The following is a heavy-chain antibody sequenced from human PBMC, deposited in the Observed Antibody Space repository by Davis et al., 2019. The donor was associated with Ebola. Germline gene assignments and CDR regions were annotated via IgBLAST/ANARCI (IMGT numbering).Heavy chain of an antibody. CDR3: ASRYCSGGSCPFDY. D-gene: IGHD2-15*01. Sequence: MPSETLSLTCTVSGGSISSYYWSWIRQPPGKGLEWIGYIYYSGSTNYNPSLKSRVTISVDTSKNQFSLKLSSVTAADTAVYYCASRYCSGGSCPFDYWGQGTLVTVSS. CDR2: IYYSGST. CDR1: GGSISSYY. V-gene: IGHV4-59*01. J-gene: IGHJ4*02.